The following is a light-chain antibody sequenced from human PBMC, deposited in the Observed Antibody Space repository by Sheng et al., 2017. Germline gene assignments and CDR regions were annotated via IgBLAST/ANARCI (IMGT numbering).Light chain of an antibody. CDR2: NDS. Sequence: SYVLTQPPSVSATITCGGSNIGSKTVHWYQQRPGQAPVLVISNDSDRPSGIPERFSGSNSGNTATLTISRVEAGDEADFYCQVWDDSSEDVVFGGGTKLTVL. CDR1: NIGSKT. V-gene: IGLV3-21*02. J-gene: IGLJ2*01. CDR3: QVWDDSSEDVV.